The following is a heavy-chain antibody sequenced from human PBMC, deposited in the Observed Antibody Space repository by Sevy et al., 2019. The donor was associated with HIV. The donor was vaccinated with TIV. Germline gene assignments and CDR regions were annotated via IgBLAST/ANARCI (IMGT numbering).Heavy chain of an antibody. Sequence: GGSLRLSCTASGFTFSRHWMHWVRQPPGKGLVWISRINTDGSNTDYADSVKARFTISRDNAKNTPYLQTNSLTVDDTALYYCARDVGYCSRGNCYESGWFDPWGQGTLVTVSS. CDR2: INTDGSNT. CDR3: ARDVGYCSRGNCYESGWFDP. D-gene: IGHD2-15*01. V-gene: IGHV3-74*01. J-gene: IGHJ5*02. CDR1: GFTFSRHW.